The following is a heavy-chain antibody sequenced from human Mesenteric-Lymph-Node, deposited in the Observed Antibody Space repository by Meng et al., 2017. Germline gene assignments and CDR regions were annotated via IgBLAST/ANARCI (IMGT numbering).Heavy chain of an antibody. CDR1: GDSIRSGEYF. CDR2: IYHSGST. J-gene: IGHJ4*02. V-gene: IGHV4-30-4*01. CDR3: VISSHN. D-gene: IGHD3-3*02. Sequence: QVQLQESGPGLVKPSQTLSLTCTGSGDSIRSGEYFRSGIRQPPGKGLEWIGEIYHSGSTNYNPSLKSRISMSVDMSKNQFSLKVNSVTDADTAIYYCVISSHNWGQGTLVTVSS.